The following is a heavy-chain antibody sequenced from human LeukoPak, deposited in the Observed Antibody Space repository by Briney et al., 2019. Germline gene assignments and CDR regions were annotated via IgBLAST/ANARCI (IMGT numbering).Heavy chain of an antibody. D-gene: IGHD1-26*01. V-gene: IGHV4-39*01. CDR2: IYNSGST. CDR1: SGSVSSTIYY. Sequence: SETLSLTCTVSSGSVSSTIYYWGWIRQPPGKGPEWIGSIYNSGSTYYNPALKSRVTMSVDTSKNQFSLKLTSVTAADTAVYYCAMGGNYGIDYWGQGTLITVSS. CDR3: AMGGNYGIDY. J-gene: IGHJ4*02.